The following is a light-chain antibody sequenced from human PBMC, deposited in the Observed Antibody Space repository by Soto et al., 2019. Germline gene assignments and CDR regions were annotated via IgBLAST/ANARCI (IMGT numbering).Light chain of an antibody. CDR1: QTISRY. CDR3: QQSYITPVT. J-gene: IGKJ1*01. Sequence: DIHITQSPCSLSASVGDRVTLPRRASQTISRYLNWYQQRPGKAPNLLIYSASSLQSGVPSRFSGSGSGTDFTLTISSLQPEDFATYYCQQSYITPVTVGQVTKV. CDR2: SAS. V-gene: IGKV1-39*01.